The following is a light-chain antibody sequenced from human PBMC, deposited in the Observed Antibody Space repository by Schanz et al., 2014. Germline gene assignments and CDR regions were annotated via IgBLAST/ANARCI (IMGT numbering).Light chain of an antibody. Sequence: QSALTQPPSASGSPGQSVTISCTGTSSDVGGYKYVSWYQQHPGKAPKLMIYEVSKRPSGVPDRFSASKSGNTASLTVSGLQAEDEADYYCCSFAGSYTWVFGGGTKVTVL. V-gene: IGLV2-8*01. CDR1: SSDVGGYKY. CDR3: CSFAGSYTWV. CDR2: EVS. J-gene: IGLJ3*02.